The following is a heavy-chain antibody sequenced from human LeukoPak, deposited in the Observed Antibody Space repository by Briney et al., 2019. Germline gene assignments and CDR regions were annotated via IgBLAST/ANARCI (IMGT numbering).Heavy chain of an antibody. D-gene: IGHD2-2*01. CDR3: ARRGPYCSSTSCSSERTFDI. V-gene: IGHV4-31*03. Sequence: SQTLSLTCTVSGGSISSGGYYCRWIRHHPGKGLEWIGYIYYSGRTYYNPSLKSRVTISVDTSKNQFSLKLSSVTAADTAVYYCARRGPYCSSTSCSSERTFDIWGQGTMVTVSS. CDR2: IYYSGRT. J-gene: IGHJ3*02. CDR1: GGSISSGGYY.